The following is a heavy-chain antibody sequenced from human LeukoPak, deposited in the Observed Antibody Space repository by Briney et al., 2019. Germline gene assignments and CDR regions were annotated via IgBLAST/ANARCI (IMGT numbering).Heavy chain of an antibody. CDR3: AREREVGATRARLFDY. V-gene: IGHV4-34*01. CDR2: INYSGST. D-gene: IGHD1-26*01. CDR1: GGSFSGHY. Sequence: SETLSLTCVVYGGSFSGHYWSWIRQPPGMGLEWIGEINYSGSTNYNPSLKSRVTISGDTSKNQFSLKLSSVTAADTAVYYCAREREVGATRARLFDYWGQGTLVTVSS. J-gene: IGHJ4*02.